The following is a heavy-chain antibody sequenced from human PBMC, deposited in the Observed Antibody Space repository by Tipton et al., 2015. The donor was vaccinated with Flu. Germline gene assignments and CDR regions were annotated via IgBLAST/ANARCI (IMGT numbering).Heavy chain of an antibody. J-gene: IGHJ6*02. CDR1: GFTFSDDY. V-gene: IGHV3-11*01. CDR3: ARDHPPSITVLGEITDYFGVDV. D-gene: IGHD3-3*01. CDR2: ISSSASTI. Sequence: SLRLSCAASGFTFSDDYMSWIRQAPGKGLEWISHISSSASTINYADSVKGQFTISRDNAKNSLYLQMNSLRAEDTAVYYCARDHPPSITVLGEITDYFGVDVWGQGTTVTVSS.